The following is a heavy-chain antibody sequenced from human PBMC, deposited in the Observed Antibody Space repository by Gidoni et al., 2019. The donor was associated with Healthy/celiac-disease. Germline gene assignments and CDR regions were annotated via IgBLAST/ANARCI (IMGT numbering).Heavy chain of an antibody. CDR1: GYTFTGYY. J-gene: IGHJ6*02. V-gene: IGHV1-2*02. Sequence: QVQLVQSGAEVKKPGASVKGSCKASGYTFTGYYMHWVRQAPGQGLEWMGWINPNSGGTNYAQKFQGRVTMTRDTSISTAYMELSRLRSDDTAVYYCARSQGFLEWLVPSVGMDVWGQGTTVTVSS. CDR3: ARSQGFLEWLVPSVGMDV. CDR2: INPNSGGT. D-gene: IGHD3-3*01.